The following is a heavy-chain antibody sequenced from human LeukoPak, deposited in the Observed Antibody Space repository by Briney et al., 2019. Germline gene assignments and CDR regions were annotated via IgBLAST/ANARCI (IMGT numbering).Heavy chain of an antibody. CDR3: ARDPYSGSFDFGPFDY. J-gene: IGHJ4*02. V-gene: IGHV3-21*01. Sequence: GGSLRLSCAASGFTFSSYSMNWFRQAPGKGLEWVPSISSSSSYIYYADSVKGRFTISRDNAKNSLYLQMNSLRAEDTAVYYCARDPYSGSFDFGPFDYWGQGTLVTVSS. CDR2: ISSSSSYI. D-gene: IGHD1-26*01. CDR1: GFTFSSYS.